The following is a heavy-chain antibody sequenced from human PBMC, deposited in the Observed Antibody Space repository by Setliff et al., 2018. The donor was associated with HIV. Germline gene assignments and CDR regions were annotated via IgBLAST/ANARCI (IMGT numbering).Heavy chain of an antibody. J-gene: IGHJ3*01. V-gene: IGHV3-74*01. CDR1: GFTLSGW. Sequence: GGSLRLSCSPSGFTLSGWMHWVRQAPGKGLEWVSRIDGGSGTSYADSVKGRFTISRDNAKNTLYLQMNTLRAEDTAIYYCATVFEVLGQGTMVTVSS. CDR3: ATVFEV. CDR2: IDGGSGT.